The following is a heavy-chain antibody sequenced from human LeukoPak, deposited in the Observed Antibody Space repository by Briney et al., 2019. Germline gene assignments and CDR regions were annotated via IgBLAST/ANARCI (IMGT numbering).Heavy chain of an antibody. V-gene: IGHV3-30*02. J-gene: IGHJ4*02. CDR3: AKNRRWELLRDFDY. CDR2: IRYDGSNK. D-gene: IGHD1-26*01. Sequence: GGSLRLSCAASGFTFSSYGMHWVRQAPRKGVEWVAFIRYDGSNKYYADSVKGRFTISRDNSKNTLYLQMNSLRAEDSAVYYCAKNRRWELLRDFDYWGQGTLVTVPS. CDR1: GFTFSSYG.